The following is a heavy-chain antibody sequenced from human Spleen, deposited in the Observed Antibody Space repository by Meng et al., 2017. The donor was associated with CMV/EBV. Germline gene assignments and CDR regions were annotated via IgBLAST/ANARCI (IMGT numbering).Heavy chain of an antibody. CDR2: INHSGSS. D-gene: IGHD2-2*01. CDR1: ISGYY. V-gene: IGHV4-34*01. J-gene: IGHJ5*02. Sequence: ISGYYWSWIRPAAGKGLECIEEINHSGSSNYNPSVKSRVTISVDTSKNQFSLKLSSVTAADAAVYYCARGSYCSSTSCYGGNWFDPWGQGTLVTVSS. CDR3: ARGSYCSSTSCYGGNWFDP.